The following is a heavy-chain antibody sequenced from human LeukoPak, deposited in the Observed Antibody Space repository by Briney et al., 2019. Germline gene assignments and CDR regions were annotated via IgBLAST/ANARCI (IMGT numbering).Heavy chain of an antibody. V-gene: IGHV4-59*01. D-gene: IGHD3-22*01. CDR3: ARLTYYYDSSGYYDAFDI. CDR1: GGSLSNYY. CDR2: IFYSGST. Sequence: SETLSLTCTVSGGSLSNYYWSWIRQPPGKGLEWIGYIFYSGSTNYNPSLKSRVTISQDTSKNQFSLNLSSVTAADTAVYYCARLTYYYDSSGYYDAFDIWGQGTMVTVSS. J-gene: IGHJ3*02.